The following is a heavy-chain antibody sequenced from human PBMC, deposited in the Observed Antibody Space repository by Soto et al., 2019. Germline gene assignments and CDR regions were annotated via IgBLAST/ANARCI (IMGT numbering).Heavy chain of an antibody. J-gene: IGHJ4*02. CDR2: IYYSGST. CDR3: AGASGRAVAGTSFDY. V-gene: IGHV4-61*01. Sequence: PSETLSLTCTVSGGSVSSGSYYWSWIRQPPGKGLEWIGYIYYSGSTNYNPSLKSRVTISVDTSKNQFSLKLSSVTAADTAVYYCAGASGRAVAGTSFDYWGQGTLVTVSS. CDR1: GGSVSSGSYY. D-gene: IGHD6-19*01.